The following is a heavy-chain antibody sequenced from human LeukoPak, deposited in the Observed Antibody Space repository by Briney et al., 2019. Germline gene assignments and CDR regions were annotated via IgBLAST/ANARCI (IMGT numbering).Heavy chain of an antibody. CDR3: ARGGSYGDYNFGY. J-gene: IGHJ4*02. Sequence: SVKVSCKASGGTFSSYAISWVRQAPGQGLEWMGGIIPVFGTANYAQKFQGRVTITADESTSTAYMELSSLRSEDTAVYYCARGGSYGDYNFGYWGQGTLVTVSS. V-gene: IGHV1-69*13. CDR2: IIPVFGTA. CDR1: GGTFSSYA. D-gene: IGHD4-17*01.